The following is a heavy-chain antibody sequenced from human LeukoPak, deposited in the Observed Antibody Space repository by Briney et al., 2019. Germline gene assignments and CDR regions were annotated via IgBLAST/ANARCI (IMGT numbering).Heavy chain of an antibody. CDR3: ARDAIGDRRQIYYYYGMDV. CDR1: GFTFSSYS. V-gene: IGHV3-48*04. CDR2: ISSSSSTI. Sequence: PGGSLRLSCAASGFTFSSYSMNWVRQAPGKGLEWVSYISSSSSTIYYADSVKGRFTISRDNAKNSLYLQMNSLRAEDTAVYYCARDAIGDRRQIYYYYGMDVWGQGTTVTVSS. D-gene: IGHD4-17*01. J-gene: IGHJ6*02.